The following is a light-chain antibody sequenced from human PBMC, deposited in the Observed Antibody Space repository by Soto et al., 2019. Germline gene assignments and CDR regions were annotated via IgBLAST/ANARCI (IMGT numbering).Light chain of an antibody. V-gene: IGKV3-20*01. CDR1: SGVRSN. CDR3: QQYGSSPLT. J-gene: IGKJ4*01. Sequence: EIVMTQSPATLSVSPGERATLSCRASSGVRSNLAWYQQKPGQAPRLLIYGASTRATGIPDRFSGSGSGTDFTLTISRLEPEDFAVYYCQQYGSSPLTFGGGTKVDIK. CDR2: GAS.